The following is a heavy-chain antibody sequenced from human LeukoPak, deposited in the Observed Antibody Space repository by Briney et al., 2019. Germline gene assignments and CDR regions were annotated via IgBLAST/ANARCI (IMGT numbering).Heavy chain of an antibody. CDR1: GFTFSTYW. V-gene: IGHV3-7*04. J-gene: IGHJ3*01. D-gene: IGHD2-2*01. Sequence: GGSLRLSCAASGFTFSTYWMAWVRQVPGKRLEWVAHIKYDGIEKYHVDSVKGRFTISRDNAKNSLYLQMNSLRTEDTAVYYCARDTVVVPQGDAFDLWRQGTMVTVSS. CDR2: IKYDGIEK. CDR3: ARDTVVVPQGDAFDL.